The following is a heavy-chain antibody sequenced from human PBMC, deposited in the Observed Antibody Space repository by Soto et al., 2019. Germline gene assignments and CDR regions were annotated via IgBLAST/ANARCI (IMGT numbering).Heavy chain of an antibody. J-gene: IGHJ4*02. CDR3: ARGARPNYGDFDY. Sequence: SSETLSLTCTVSGGSISSGGYYWSWIRQHPGKGLEWIGYIYYSGSTYYNPSLKSRVTISVDTSKNQFSLKLSSVTAADTAVYYCARGARPNYGDFDYWGQGTLVTVSS. CDR2: IYYSGST. D-gene: IGHD4-17*01. CDR1: GGSISSGGYY. V-gene: IGHV4-31*03.